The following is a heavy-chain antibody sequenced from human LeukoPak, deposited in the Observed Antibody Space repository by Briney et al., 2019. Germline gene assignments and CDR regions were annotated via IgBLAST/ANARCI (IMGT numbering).Heavy chain of an antibody. D-gene: IGHD2-15*01. CDR2: ISSNGGST. J-gene: IGHJ4*02. Sequence: GGSLRLSCSASGFTFSSYAMHWVRQAPGKGLEYVSAISSNGGSTYYADSVKGRFTISRDNSKNTLYLQMNSLRAEDTAVYYCAARSGGRKDYWGQGTLVTVSS. CDR3: AARSGGRKDY. V-gene: IGHV3-64*04. CDR1: GFTFSSYA.